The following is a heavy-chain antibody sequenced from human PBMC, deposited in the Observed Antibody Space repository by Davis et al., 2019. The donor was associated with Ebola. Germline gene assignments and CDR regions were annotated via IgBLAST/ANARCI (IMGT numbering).Heavy chain of an antibody. Sequence: SETLSLTCAVSGGSISSSNWWSWVRQPPGKGLEWIGEIYHSGSTNYNPSLKSRVTISVDKSKNQFSLKLSSVTAADTAAFYCARTTRGSGWFLDYWGQGTLVTVSS. CDR2: IYHSGST. CDR1: GGSISSSNW. V-gene: IGHV4-4*02. CDR3: ARTTRGSGWFLDY. D-gene: IGHD6-19*01. J-gene: IGHJ4*02.